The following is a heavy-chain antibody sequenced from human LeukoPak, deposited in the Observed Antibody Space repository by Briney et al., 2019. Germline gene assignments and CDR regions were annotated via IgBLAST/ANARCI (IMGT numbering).Heavy chain of an antibody. CDR3: ARDGTAAGLYFDL. V-gene: IGHV3-7*01. CDR2: IRQDGGEK. D-gene: IGHD6-13*01. Sequence: PGGSLRLSCAVSGFTFTDYWMNWVRQAPGKGLEWVASIRQDGGEKSYVDPVKGRFTISRDNTKNSLYLQINSLRAEDTAVYYCARDGTAAGLYFDLWGQGTLVTVSS. J-gene: IGHJ4*01. CDR1: GFTFTDYW.